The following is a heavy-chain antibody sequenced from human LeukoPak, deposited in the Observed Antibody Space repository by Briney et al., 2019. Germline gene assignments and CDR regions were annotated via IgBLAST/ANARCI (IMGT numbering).Heavy chain of an antibody. J-gene: IGHJ6*03. Sequence: GGSLRLSCAASGFTVSSNYMSWVRQAPGKGLEWVSVIYSGGSTYYADSVKGRFTISRDNSKNTLYLQMNSLRAGDTAVYYCARGRFGELLYSPWYYYMDVWGKGTTVTISS. V-gene: IGHV3-66*01. CDR1: GFTVSSNY. CDR2: IYSGGST. D-gene: IGHD3-10*01. CDR3: ARGRFGELLYSPWYYYMDV.